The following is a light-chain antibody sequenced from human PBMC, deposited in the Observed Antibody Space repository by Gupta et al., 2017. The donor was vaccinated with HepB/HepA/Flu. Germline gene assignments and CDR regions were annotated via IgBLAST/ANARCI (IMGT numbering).Light chain of an antibody. Sequence: QSALTHPASVSGSPGQAITLSCTGTSSDVGGYNYVSWYQQHPGKAPKLMIYDVSTRASGGANRFSGSKSGNTASLTISGLQAEDEADYYSSSYTISSTLEFGGGTKLTVL. CDR3: SSYTISSTLE. CDR2: DVS. J-gene: IGLJ3*02. V-gene: IGLV2-14*03. CDR1: SSDVGGYNY.